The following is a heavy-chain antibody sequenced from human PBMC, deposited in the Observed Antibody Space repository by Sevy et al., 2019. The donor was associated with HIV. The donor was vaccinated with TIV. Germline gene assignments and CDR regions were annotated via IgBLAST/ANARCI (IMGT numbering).Heavy chain of an antibody. CDR3: ARGYTVTSMDV. Sequence: GGSLRLSCTVSGFTVSNNYMSWVRQAPGKGLEWVSVIYSGGNKYYADSVKGRFTISTDNSKNTLYLQMNSLTAEDTAMYYCARGYTVTSMDVWGKGTTVTVSS. V-gene: IGHV3-53*01. D-gene: IGHD4-17*01. J-gene: IGHJ6*04. CDR1: GFTVSNNY. CDR2: IYSGGNK.